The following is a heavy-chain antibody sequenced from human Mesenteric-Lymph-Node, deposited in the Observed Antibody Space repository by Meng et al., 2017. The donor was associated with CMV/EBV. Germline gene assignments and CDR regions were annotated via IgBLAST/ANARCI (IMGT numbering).Heavy chain of an antibody. J-gene: IGHJ5*02. CDR2: IYYSGNT. Sequence: SETLSLTCTVSGGSISNSSYYWGWIRQPPGKGLEWIGSIYYSGNTYYSPSLKSRLTLSVDMSKNQFSLKLSSVTAADTAVYYCARVVHNWFDPWGQGTLVTVS. CDR1: GGSISNSSYY. V-gene: IGHV4-39*07. CDR3: ARVVHNWFDP.